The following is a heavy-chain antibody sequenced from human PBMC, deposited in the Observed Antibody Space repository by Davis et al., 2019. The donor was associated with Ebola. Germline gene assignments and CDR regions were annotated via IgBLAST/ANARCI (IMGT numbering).Heavy chain of an antibody. CDR3: ARRGGWSGAFLDY. CDR2: IYPGDSDT. Sequence: PGGSLRLSCKGSGYTFTTYWIGWVRQMPGKGLEWMGIIYPGDSDTRYSPSFQGQVTISADKSISTAYLQWSSLKASDTATYYCARRGGWSGAFLDYWGQGTLVTVSS. J-gene: IGHJ4*02. V-gene: IGHV5-51*01. CDR1: GYTFTTYW. D-gene: IGHD3-3*02.